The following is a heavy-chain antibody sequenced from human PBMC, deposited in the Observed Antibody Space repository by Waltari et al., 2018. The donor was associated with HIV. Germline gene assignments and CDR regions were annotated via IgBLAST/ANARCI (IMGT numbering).Heavy chain of an antibody. CDR3: ARDKDYIGMDV. V-gene: IGHV3-33*01. CDR2: IWYDGSKK. CDR1: GFTFDTYG. D-gene: IGHD3-16*01. J-gene: IGHJ6*02. Sequence: QEQLVESGGGVVQPGGALRLSCAASGFTFDTYGMPWVRLAPGKGLEWVSIIWYDGSKKYYADSVKGRFTISRDDSKNAVFLQMSSLRGEDTAVYYCARDKDYIGMDVWGQGTTVTVSS.